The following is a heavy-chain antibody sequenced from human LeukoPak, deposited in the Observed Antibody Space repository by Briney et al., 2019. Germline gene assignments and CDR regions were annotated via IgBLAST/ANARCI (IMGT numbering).Heavy chain of an antibody. D-gene: IGHD3-10*01. CDR1: GYSFTSYW. CDR3: ARLKDGSGSYFDY. CDR2: IYPGDSDT. J-gene: IGHJ4*02. V-gene: IGHV5-51*01. Sequence: GESLKISCKGSGYSFTSYWIGWVRQMPGKGLGWMGIIYPGDSDTRYSQSFQGQVTISADKSIRTAYLQWSSLKASDTAMYYCARLKDGSGSYFDYWGQGTLVTVSS.